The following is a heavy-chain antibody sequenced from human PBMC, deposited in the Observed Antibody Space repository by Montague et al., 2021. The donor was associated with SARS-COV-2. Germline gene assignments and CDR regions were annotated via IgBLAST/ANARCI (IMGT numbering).Heavy chain of an antibody. Sequence: TLSLTCSVSSGSISTGHHWSWIRQHPMKGLEWIGYNYYSGSTYYNPSFKGRVTISIDTAKNQFSLELTSMTAADTAVYYCARDHGQWFGELWGHGLDVWGQGTTVIVSS. CDR3: ARDHGQWFGELWGHGLDV. D-gene: IGHD3-10*01. J-gene: IGHJ6*02. CDR2: NYYSGST. CDR1: SGSISTGHH. V-gene: IGHV4-31*03.